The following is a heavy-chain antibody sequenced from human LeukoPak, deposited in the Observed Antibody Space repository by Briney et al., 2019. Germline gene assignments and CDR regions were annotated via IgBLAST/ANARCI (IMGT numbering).Heavy chain of an antibody. J-gene: IGHJ6*03. CDR2: IKHSGSA. V-gene: IGHV4-34*01. Sequence: SETLSLTCSVFGESFSGYYWTWIRQPPGKGLEWIGEIKHSGSANYSPSLKSRVTISVDTSKNQFSLKLSSVTAADTAVYCCARGVGYFRYGRYYYMDVWGKGTTVTVSS. CDR3: ARGVGYFRYGRYYYMDV. CDR1: GESFSGYY. D-gene: IGHD2/OR15-2a*01.